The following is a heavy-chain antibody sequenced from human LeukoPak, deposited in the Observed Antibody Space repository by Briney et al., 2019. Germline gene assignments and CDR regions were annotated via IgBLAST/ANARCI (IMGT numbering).Heavy chain of an antibody. V-gene: IGHV3-23*01. CDR2: ISGSGGST. J-gene: IGHJ6*02. CDR3: AKQSAAILYYYDGMDV. Sequence: GGSLRLSCAASGFTFSSYAMSWVRQAPGEGMEWVSAISGSGGSTYYADSVKGRFTISRDNSKNTLYLQMNSLRAEDTAVYYCAKQSAAILYYYDGMDVWGQGTTVTVSS. D-gene: IGHD2-21*02. CDR1: GFTFSSYA.